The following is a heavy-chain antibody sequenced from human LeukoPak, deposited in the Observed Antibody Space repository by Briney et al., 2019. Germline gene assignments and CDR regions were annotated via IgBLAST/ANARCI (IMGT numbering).Heavy chain of an antibody. J-gene: IGHJ5*02. CDR3: ARDTIFGVVIMENNWFDP. V-gene: IGHV3-48*01. CDR2: ISSSSSTI. Sequence: GGSLRLSCAASGFTFSSCSMNWVRQAPGRGLEWVSYISSSSSTIYYGDSVKGRFTISRDTAKNSLYLQMNRLRAEDTAVYYCARDTIFGVVIMENNWFDPWGQGTLVTVSS. D-gene: IGHD3-3*01. CDR1: GFTFSSCS.